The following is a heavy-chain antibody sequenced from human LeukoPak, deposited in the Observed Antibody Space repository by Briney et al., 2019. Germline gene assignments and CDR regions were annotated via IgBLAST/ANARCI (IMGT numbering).Heavy chain of an antibody. D-gene: IGHD1-14*01. V-gene: IGHV1-8*01. CDR1: GYTFTSYD. Sequence: ASVKVSCKASGYTFTSYDINWVRQATGQGLEWMGWMNPNSGNTGYAQKFQGRVTMTRNTSISTAYMELSSLRSEDTAVYYCARRVARNNKFDYWGQGTLVTVSS. CDR3: ARRVARNNKFDY. J-gene: IGHJ4*02. CDR2: MNPNSGNT.